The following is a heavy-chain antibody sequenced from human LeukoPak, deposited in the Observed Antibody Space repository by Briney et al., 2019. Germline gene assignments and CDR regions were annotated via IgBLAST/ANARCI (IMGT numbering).Heavy chain of an antibody. CDR1: GGSFSGYY. CDR2: INHRGST. D-gene: IGHD4-17*01. V-gene: IGHV4-34*01. CDR3: ARQMNTVTADY. Sequence: PSETLSLTCDVYGGSFSGYYWSWIRQPPGKGLEWIGEINHRGSTYYNPSLNGRVTISIDTSKNQFSLRLSSVTAADTAVYYCARQMNTVTADYWGQGTLVTVSS. J-gene: IGHJ4*02.